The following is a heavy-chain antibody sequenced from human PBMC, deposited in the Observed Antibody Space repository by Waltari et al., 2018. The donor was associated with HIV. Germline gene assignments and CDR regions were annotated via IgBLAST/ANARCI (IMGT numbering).Heavy chain of an antibody. V-gene: IGHV4-39*07. CDR1: GFSISSNNYY. D-gene: IGHD1-26*01. CDR2: IYYSGTT. J-gene: IGHJ4*02. Sequence: QLQLHESGPGLVKPSETLSPTCIVSGFSISSNNYYWGWIRQPPGKGLEWIVNIYYSGTTNYNPSLESGVTISIDTSKSQFSLNLDSVTAADTAIYYCARHKNRGSYFPVDFWGQGTLVAVSS. CDR3: ARHKNRGSYFPVDF.